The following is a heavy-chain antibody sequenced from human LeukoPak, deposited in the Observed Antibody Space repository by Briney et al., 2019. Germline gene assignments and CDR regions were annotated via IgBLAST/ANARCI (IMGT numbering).Heavy chain of an antibody. V-gene: IGHV4-39*01. D-gene: IGHD2-8*01. CDR2: IYYSGST. CDR3: ARTDYIVLMVYAIY. Sequence: GSLRLSCAASGFTFSSYAMSWVRQAPGKGLEWIGSIYYSGSTYYNPSLKSRVTISVDTSKNQFSLKLSSVTAADTAVYYCARTDYIVLMVYAIYWGQGTLVTVSS. J-gene: IGHJ4*02. CDR1: GFTFSSYA.